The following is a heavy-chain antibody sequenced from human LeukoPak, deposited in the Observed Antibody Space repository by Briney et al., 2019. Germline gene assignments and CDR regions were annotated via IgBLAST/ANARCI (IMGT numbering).Heavy chain of an antibody. V-gene: IGHV1-18*01. CDR1: GYTFTSYG. J-gene: IGHJ6*03. D-gene: IGHD2-2*01. Sequence: ASVKVSCKASGYTFTSYGISWVRQAPGQGVEWVGWIFAYNGNTNYAQKLQGRVTMTTDTSTSTAYMELRSLRSDDTAVYYCARSPSQYYYYYYMDVWGKRTTVTVSS. CDR2: IFAYNGNT. CDR3: ARSPSQYYYYYYMDV.